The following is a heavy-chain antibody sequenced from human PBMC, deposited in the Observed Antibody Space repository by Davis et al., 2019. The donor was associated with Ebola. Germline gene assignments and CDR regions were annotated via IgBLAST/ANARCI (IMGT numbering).Heavy chain of an antibody. Sequence: PSETLSTCTVSGGSTGTYYWSWIRQSPGKGLEWIGYVSYSGATNYNPSLKSRVTISGDTSNHQFALNLTSVTAADTAVYYCARADSGGNTAYFDYWGQGTLVTVSS. J-gene: IGHJ4*02. V-gene: IGHV4-59*01. CDR2: VSYSGAT. CDR3: ARADSGGNTAYFDY. D-gene: IGHD4-23*01. CDR1: GGSTGTYY.